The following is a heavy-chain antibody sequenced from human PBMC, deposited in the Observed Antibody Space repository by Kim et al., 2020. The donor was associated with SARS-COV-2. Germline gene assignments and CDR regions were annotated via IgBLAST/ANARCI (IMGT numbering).Heavy chain of an antibody. Sequence: SETLSLTCTVSGGSISSSSYYWGWIRQPPGKGLEWIGSIYYSGSTYYNPSLKSRVTISVDTSKNQFSLKLSSVTAADTAVYYCARDIYGSGSYTNWFDPWGQGTLVTVSS. CDR2: IYYSGST. V-gene: IGHV4-39*07. CDR1: GGSISSSSYY. CDR3: ARDIYGSGSYTNWFDP. J-gene: IGHJ5*02. D-gene: IGHD3-10*01.